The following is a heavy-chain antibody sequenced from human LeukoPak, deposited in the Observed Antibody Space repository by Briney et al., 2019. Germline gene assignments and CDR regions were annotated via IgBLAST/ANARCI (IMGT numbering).Heavy chain of an antibody. CDR3: ARLLDNDISGGPDTFDV. J-gene: IGHJ3*01. Sequence: PSETLSLTCTASGGSLSGHYLSWIRQPPGKRLEWIGSVSYTGRTKYNPSLQSRVTISIDTSKSQFSLKLTSVTSADTAVYSCARLLDNDISGGPDTFDVWGQGTTVIVSS. D-gene: IGHD3-22*01. CDR1: GGSLSGHY. V-gene: IGHV4-59*11. CDR2: VSYTGRT.